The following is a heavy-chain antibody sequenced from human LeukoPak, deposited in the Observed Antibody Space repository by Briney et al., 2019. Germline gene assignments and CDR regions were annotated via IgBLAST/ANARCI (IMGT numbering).Heavy chain of an antibody. V-gene: IGHV3-23*01. D-gene: IGHD3-10*01. Sequence: GGSLRLSCAASGFTFSSYGMSWVRQAPGKGLEWVSAISGSGGSTHYADSVKGRFTISRDNSKNTLYLQMNSLRAEDTAVYYCAKAGTYYGSGSYLQFDYWGQGTLVTVSS. J-gene: IGHJ4*02. CDR2: ISGSGGST. CDR1: GFTFSSYG. CDR3: AKAGTYYGSGSYLQFDY.